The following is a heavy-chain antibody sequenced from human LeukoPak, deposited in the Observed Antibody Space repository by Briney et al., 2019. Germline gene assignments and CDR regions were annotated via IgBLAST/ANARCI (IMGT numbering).Heavy chain of an antibody. CDR1: GGSISSYY. CDR2: IYTSGST. CDR3: ARHVKRYYGSGSYYNVPYYYYMDV. V-gene: IGHV4-4*07. Sequence: SETPSLTCTVSGGSISSYYWSWIRQPAGKGLEWIGRIYTSGSTNYNPSLKSRVTISVDTSKNQFSLKLSSVTAADTAVYYCARHVKRYYGSGSYYNVPYYYYMDVWGKGTTVTISS. J-gene: IGHJ6*03. D-gene: IGHD3-10*01.